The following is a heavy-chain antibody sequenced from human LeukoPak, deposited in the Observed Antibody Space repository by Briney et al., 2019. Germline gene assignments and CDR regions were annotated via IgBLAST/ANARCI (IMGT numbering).Heavy chain of an antibody. CDR1: GYAFTGYY. CDR3: ARHRRGIAAAGLAFDI. Sequence: ASVKVSCKASGYAFTGYYMHWVRQAPGQGLEWMGWINPNSGGTNYAQKFQGWVTMTRDTSISTAYMELSRLRSDDTAVYYCARHRRGIAAAGLAFDIWGQGTMVTVSS. V-gene: IGHV1-2*04. CDR2: INPNSGGT. D-gene: IGHD6-13*01. J-gene: IGHJ3*02.